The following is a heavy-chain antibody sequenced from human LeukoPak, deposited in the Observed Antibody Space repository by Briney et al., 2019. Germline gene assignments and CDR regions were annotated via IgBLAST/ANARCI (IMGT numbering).Heavy chain of an antibody. J-gene: IGHJ5*01. Sequence: GGSLRLSCVGTGFTFSTYRMNWVRQAPGKGLEWVSSISSSSSYIYYADSVKGRITISRDNAKNSLYLQMYSLRAEDTAVYYRARGFELITFGGAIGKLNWFDSWGQGTLVTVSS. V-gene: IGHV3-21*04. CDR3: ARGFELITFGGAIGKLNWFDS. D-gene: IGHD3-16*02. CDR1: GFTFSTYR. CDR2: ISSSSSYI.